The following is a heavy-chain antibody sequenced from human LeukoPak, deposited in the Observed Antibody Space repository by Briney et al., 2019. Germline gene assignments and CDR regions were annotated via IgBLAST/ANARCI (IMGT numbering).Heavy chain of an antibody. V-gene: IGHV1-24*01. CDR2: FDPEDGET. J-gene: IGHJ3*02. D-gene: IGHD1-26*01. Sequence: GASVKVSCKVSGYTLTELSMHWVRQAPGKGLEWMGGFDPEDGETIYAQKFQGRVTMTEDTSTDTAYMELSSLRSEDTAVYYCATDLMGATALPFDIWGQGTMVTVSS. CDR1: GYTLTELS. CDR3: ATDLMGATALPFDI.